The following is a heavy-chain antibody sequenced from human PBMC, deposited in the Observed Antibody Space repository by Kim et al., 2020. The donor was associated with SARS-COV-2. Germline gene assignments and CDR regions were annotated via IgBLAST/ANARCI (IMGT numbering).Heavy chain of an antibody. J-gene: IGHJ5*02. D-gene: IGHD6-13*01. CDR1: GFTFGDYA. V-gene: IGHV3-9*01. CDR3: AKAYSSSWYTYYA. CDR2: ISWNSGTI. Sequence: SLRLSCAASGFTFGDYAMHWVRQAPGKGLEWVSGISWNSGTIDYADSVKGRFTISRDNAKNSLYLQMNSLRAEDTAFYYCAKAYSSSWYTYYAWGQGTLVTVSS.